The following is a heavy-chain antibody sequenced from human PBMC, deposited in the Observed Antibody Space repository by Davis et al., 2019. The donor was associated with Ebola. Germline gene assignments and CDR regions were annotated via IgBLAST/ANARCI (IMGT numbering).Heavy chain of an antibody. V-gene: IGHV3-21*04. CDR2: ISSSGSTI. CDR3: AKAYYDYIWGSYRYNHDAFDI. Sequence: PGGSLRLSCAASGFTFSSYGMHWVRQAPGKGLEWVSSISSSGSTIYYADSVKGRFTISRDNAKNSLYLKMNSLRAEDTAVYYCAKAYYDYIWGSYRYNHDAFDIWGQGTMVTVSS. CDR1: GFTFSSYG. J-gene: IGHJ3*02. D-gene: IGHD3-16*02.